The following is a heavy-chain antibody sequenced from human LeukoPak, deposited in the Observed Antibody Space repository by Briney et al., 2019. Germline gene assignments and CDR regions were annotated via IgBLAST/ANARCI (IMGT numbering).Heavy chain of an antibody. Sequence: SETLSLTCTVSGGSISSYYWSWIRQPPGKGLEWIGEINHSGSTNYNPSLKSRVTISVDTSKNQFSLKLSSVTAEDTAVYYCARSEYSGYNDYWGQGTLVTVSS. CDR2: INHSGST. D-gene: IGHD5-12*01. CDR1: GGSISSYY. V-gene: IGHV4-34*01. J-gene: IGHJ4*02. CDR3: ARSEYSGYNDY.